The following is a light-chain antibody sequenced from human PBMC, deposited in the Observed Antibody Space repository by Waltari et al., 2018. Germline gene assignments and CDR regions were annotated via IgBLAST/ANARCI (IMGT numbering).Light chain of an antibody. CDR3: CSYAGSTTSSVV. Sequence: QSALTQPASVSGSPGQSITIPCTGSSSDVGGYSLVSWYQQHPGKAPKLMIYAVTKRPSGVSHRFSGSKSGNTASLTISGLQPEDEADYYCCSYAGSTTSSVVFGTGTKVIVL. CDR2: AVT. J-gene: IGLJ1*01. CDR1: SSDVGGYSL. V-gene: IGLV2-23*02.